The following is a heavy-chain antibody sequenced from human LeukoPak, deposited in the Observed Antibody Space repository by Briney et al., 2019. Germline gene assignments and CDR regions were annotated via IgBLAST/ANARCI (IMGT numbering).Heavy chain of an antibody. V-gene: IGHV1-3*01. J-gene: IGHJ4*02. Sequence: ASVKVSCKASGYTFTSYAMNWVRQAPGKRREWMGWINAGNGNTKYSQKFQGRVTITRDTSASTAYMELSSLRSEDTAVYYCARGYSSGWYQGGFDYWGQGTLVTVSS. D-gene: IGHD6-19*01. CDR2: INAGNGNT. CDR3: ARGYSSGWYQGGFDY. CDR1: GYTFTSYA.